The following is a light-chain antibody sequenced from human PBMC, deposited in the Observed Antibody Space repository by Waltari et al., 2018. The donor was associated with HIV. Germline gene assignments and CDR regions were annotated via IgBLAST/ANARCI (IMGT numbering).Light chain of an antibody. CDR2: AAY. CDR3: QQYKNFPLT. J-gene: IGKJ4*01. Sequence: DIQMTQSPSSLSASVGDRVTITCRANQDISTWVAWYQRKPEKAPQSLIYAAYNLQSGVPSRFSGSGSGTNFTLVISNLQPEDFVSYYCQQYKNFPLTFGGGTKVEI. V-gene: IGKV1D-16*01. CDR1: QDISTW.